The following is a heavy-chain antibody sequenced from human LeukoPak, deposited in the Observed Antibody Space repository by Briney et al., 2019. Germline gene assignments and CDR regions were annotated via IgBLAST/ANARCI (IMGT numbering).Heavy chain of an antibody. CDR2: INPNSGGT. CDR3: ARDLNDFWSGSHHDAFDI. V-gene: IGHV1-2*02. Sequence: GASVKVSCKASGYTFTGYYMHWVRQAPGQGLEWMGWINPNSGGTNYAQKFQGRVTMTRDTSISTAYMELSRLRSDDTAVYYCARDLNDFWSGSHHDAFDIWGQGTMVTVSS. D-gene: IGHD3-3*01. CDR1: GYTFTGYY. J-gene: IGHJ3*02.